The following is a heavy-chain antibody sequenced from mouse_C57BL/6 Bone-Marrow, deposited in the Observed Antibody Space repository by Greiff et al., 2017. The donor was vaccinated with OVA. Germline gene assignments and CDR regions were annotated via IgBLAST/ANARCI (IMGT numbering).Heavy chain of an antibody. D-gene: IGHD1-1*01. CDR2: IDPANGNT. V-gene: IGHV14-3*01. CDR1: GFNIKNTY. CDR3: ARRRGSSVYYFDY. Sequence: VQLKESVAELVRPGASVKLSCTASGFNIKNTYMHWVKQRPEQGLEWIGRIDPANGNTKYAPKFQGKATITADTSSNTAYLQLSSLTSEDTAIYYCARRRGSSVYYFDYWGQGTTLTVSS. J-gene: IGHJ2*01.